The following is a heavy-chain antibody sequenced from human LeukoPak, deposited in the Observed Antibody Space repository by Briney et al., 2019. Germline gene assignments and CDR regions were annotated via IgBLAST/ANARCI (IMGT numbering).Heavy chain of an antibody. J-gene: IGHJ6*03. CDR1: GYTFTSYD. Sequence: ASVKVSCKASGYTFTSYDINWVRQATGKGLEWMGWMNPNSGNTGYAQKFQGRVTMTRNTSISTACMELSSLRSEDTAVYYCARGRGDYDILTGYPYYYYYYMDVWGKGTTVTVSS. V-gene: IGHV1-8*01. CDR3: ARGRGDYDILTGYPYYYYYYMDV. D-gene: IGHD3-9*01. CDR2: MNPNSGNT.